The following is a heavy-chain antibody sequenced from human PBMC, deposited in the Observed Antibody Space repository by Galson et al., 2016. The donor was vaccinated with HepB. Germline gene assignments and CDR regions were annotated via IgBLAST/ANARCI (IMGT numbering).Heavy chain of an antibody. D-gene: IGHD5-12*01. J-gene: IGHJ6*02. Sequence: SVKVSCKASGYTFTSYYMHWVRQAPGQGLEWMGGIIPIFNTTHYAQKFQGRVTITADKSTSTAYLELSSLKSEDTAVYYCARDPGGYDSYYYGMDVWGQGTTVTVSS. V-gene: IGHV1-69*06. CDR2: IIPIFNTT. CDR3: ARDPGGYDSYYYGMDV. CDR1: GYTFTSYY.